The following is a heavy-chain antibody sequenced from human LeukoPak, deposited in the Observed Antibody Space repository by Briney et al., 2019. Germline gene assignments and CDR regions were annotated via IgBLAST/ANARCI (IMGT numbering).Heavy chain of an antibody. V-gene: IGHV4-39*01. J-gene: IGHJ4*02. CDR2: IYYSGST. CDR3: ARLVATIINY. CDR1: GGSISSSSYY. Sequence: PSETLSLTRTVSGGSISSSSYYWGWIRQPPGKGLEWIGSIYYSGSTYYNPSLKSRVTISVDTSKNQFSLKLSSVTAADTAVYYCARLVATIINYWGQGTLVTVSS. D-gene: IGHD5-12*01.